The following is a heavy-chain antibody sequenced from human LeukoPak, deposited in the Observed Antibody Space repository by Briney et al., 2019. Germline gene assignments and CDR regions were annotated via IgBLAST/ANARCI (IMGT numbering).Heavy chain of an antibody. CDR1: GFSFSSYA. Sequence: GGSLRLSCAASGFSFSSYAMHWVRQAPGKGLEGVAVMSSDGTNTYYAASVKGRFTISRDISKNTLYLQMNSLRAEDTAVYYCAREVSVVRGVNWGQGTLVTVSS. CDR2: MSSDGTNT. V-gene: IGHV3-30-3*01. D-gene: IGHD3-10*01. J-gene: IGHJ4*02. CDR3: AREVSVVRGVN.